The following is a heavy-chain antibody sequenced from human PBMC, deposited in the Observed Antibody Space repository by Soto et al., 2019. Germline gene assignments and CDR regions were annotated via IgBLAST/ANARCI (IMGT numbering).Heavy chain of an antibody. V-gene: IGHV4-39*01. J-gene: IGHJ6*02. CDR1: GGSSSSSGYC. CDR2: IYYSGST. D-gene: IGHD3-22*01. Sequence: SETLPLTCTVAGGSSSSSGYCWGWIRQPPGRGLEWIGSIYYSGSTYYNPSLKSRVTISVDTSKNQFSLKLSSVTAADTAVYYCARRLYYDSSGFEGGGMDVWGQGTTVTVSS. CDR3: ARRLYYDSSGFEGGGMDV.